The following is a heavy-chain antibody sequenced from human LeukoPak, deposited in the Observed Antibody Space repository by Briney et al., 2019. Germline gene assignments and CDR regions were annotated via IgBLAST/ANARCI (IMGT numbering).Heavy chain of an antibody. J-gene: IGHJ4*02. CDR2: IYSGGST. V-gene: IGHV3-53*01. D-gene: IGHD3-22*01. CDR1: GFTFSNYW. CDR3: ARLLYYYDSSGYSPEDY. Sequence: GGSLRLSCAASGFTFSNYWMHWVRQPPGKGLEWVSVIYSGGSTYYADSVKGRFTISRDNSKNTLYLQMNSLRAEDAAVYYCARLLYYYDSSGYSPEDYWGQGTLVTVSS.